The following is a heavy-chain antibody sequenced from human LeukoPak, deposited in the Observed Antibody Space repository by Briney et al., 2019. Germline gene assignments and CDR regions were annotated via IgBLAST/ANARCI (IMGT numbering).Heavy chain of an antibody. CDR1: GFTVSSSY. Sequence: GGSLRLSCAASGFTVSSSYMSWVRQAPGKGLEWVSGMSGNGGTTYHADSVKGRFTISRDNSRNTLYLQMNNLRAEDTAVYFCARRDYYDSSGYSPLFDYWGQGTLVTVSS. V-gene: IGHV3-23*01. CDR3: ARRDYYDSSGYSPLFDY. CDR2: MSGNGGTT. J-gene: IGHJ4*02. D-gene: IGHD3-22*01.